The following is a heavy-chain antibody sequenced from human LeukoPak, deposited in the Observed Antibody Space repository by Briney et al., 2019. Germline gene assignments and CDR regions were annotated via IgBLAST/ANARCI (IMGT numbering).Heavy chain of an antibody. D-gene: IGHD1-26*01. CDR3: AGISGSPYYYYYDMDV. CDR2: ISAYNGNT. CDR1: GYTFTSYG. Sequence: ASVKVSCKASGYTFTSYGISWVRQAPGQGLEWMGWISAYNGNTNYAQKLQGRVTMTTDTSTSTAYMELRSLRSDDTAVYYCAGISGSPYYYYYDMDVWGQGTTVTVSS. V-gene: IGHV1-18*01. J-gene: IGHJ6*02.